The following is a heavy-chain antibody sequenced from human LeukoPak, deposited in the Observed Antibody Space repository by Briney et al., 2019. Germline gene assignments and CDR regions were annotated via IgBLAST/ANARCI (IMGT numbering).Heavy chain of an antibody. D-gene: IGHD3-3*01. CDR3: AIVVCSEMEGLIYSDH. CDR1: ELPFRSYA. V-gene: IGHV3-23*01. CDR2: IIGMSGHT. Sequence: GGSLRLSCAASELPFRSYAMSWVRQAPGKGLEWGSAIIGMSGHTYSADSVKGPSTISRDNSKNTPYLQMNSLRPETTAVYYCAIVVCSEMEGLIYSDHWGQGTLVTVSS. J-gene: IGHJ4*02.